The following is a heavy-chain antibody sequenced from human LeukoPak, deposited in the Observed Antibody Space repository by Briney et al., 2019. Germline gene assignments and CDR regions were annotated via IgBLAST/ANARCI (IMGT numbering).Heavy chain of an antibody. J-gene: IGHJ4*02. V-gene: IGHV1-3*01. CDR1: GYTFTSYA. Sequence: GASVKVSCKASGYTFTSYAMHWVRQAPGQRLEWMGWINAGNGNTKYSQKFQGRVTITRDTSASTAYMELSSLRSEDTAVYYCARMTTVTTGLDYWGQGTLVTVSS. D-gene: IGHD4-17*01. CDR2: INAGNGNT. CDR3: ARMTTVTTGLDY.